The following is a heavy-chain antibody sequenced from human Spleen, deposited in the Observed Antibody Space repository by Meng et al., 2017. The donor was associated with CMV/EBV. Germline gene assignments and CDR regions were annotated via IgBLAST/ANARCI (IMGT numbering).Heavy chain of an antibody. D-gene: IGHD1/OR15-1a*01. CDR2: INPNSGGT. CDR3: ARLGVVRNKGYFQH. Sequence: ASVKVSCMASGYNFTGYYMHWVRQAPGQGLEWMGWINPNSGGTNYAQKFQGSVTMTRDTSISTAYMELSRLRSDDTAVYYCARLGVVRNKGYFQHWVQGTLVTVSS. CDR1: GYNFTGYY. J-gene: IGHJ1*01. V-gene: IGHV1-2*02.